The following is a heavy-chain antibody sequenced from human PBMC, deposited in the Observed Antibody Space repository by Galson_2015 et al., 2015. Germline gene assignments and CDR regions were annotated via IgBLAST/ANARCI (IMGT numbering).Heavy chain of an antibody. V-gene: IGHV1-3*01. CDR3: ARDILDFWSGYYTNEFDY. CDR1: GYTFTSYA. D-gene: IGHD3-3*01. Sequence: SVKVSCKASGYTFTSYAMHWVRQAPGQRLEWLGWINGGNGNTKYSQKFQGRVTITRDTSASTAYMELSSLRSEDTAVYYCARDILDFWSGYYTNEFDYWGQGTLVTVSS. J-gene: IGHJ4*02. CDR2: INGGNGNT.